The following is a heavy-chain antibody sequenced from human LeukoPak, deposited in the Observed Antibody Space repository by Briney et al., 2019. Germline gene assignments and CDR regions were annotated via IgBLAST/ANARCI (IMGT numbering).Heavy chain of an antibody. D-gene: IGHD3-22*01. Sequence: PGGSLRLSCAASGFTFSSYGMHWVRQAPGKGLEWVAVISYDGSNKYYADSVKGRFTISRDNSKNTLYLQMNSLRAEDTAVYYCASDFYYDSSGYYLTDYWGQGTLVTVSS. CDR1: GFTFSSYG. CDR3: ASDFYYDSSGYYLTDY. V-gene: IGHV3-30*19. CDR2: ISYDGSNK. J-gene: IGHJ4*02.